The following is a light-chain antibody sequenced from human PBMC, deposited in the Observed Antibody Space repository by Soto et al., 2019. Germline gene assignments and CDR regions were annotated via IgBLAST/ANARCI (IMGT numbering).Light chain of an antibody. CDR3: QQTYSAQWT. Sequence: EIQMTQSPSSLSAFVGDRVTTTCRASQNVHGYLNWYQQKPGKVPELLIYATSTLQRGVPSRFSGRESGTDFTLTITSLQPEDFATYYCQQTYSAQWTFGQGTKVEI. J-gene: IGKJ1*01. V-gene: IGKV1-39*01. CDR1: QNVHGY. CDR2: ATS.